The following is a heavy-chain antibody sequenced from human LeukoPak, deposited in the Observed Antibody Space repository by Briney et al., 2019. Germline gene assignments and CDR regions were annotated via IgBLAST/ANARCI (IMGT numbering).Heavy chain of an antibody. CDR3: ARDPVYYYGSGSHCDF. Sequence: PGGSLRLSCAASGFTFSSYTIHWVRQAPGKGLEWVSCISSSSNYIYYADSMRGRFTISRDNAKNSLYLQMNSLRAEDTAVYYCARDPVYYYGSGSHCDFWGQGTLVTVSS. J-gene: IGHJ4*02. CDR2: ISSSSNYI. CDR1: GFTFSSYT. D-gene: IGHD3-10*01. V-gene: IGHV3-21*01.